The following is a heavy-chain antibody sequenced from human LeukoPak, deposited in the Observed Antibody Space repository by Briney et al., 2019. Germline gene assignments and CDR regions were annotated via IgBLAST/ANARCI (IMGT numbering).Heavy chain of an antibody. CDR2: INHSEST. CDR3: ARRYYFDD. J-gene: IGHJ4*02. V-gene: IGHV4-34*01. CDR1: GGPFSCYY. Sequence: SETLSLTCAVYGGPFSCYYWSWIRQPPGKGLEWIGEINHSESTNYNPSLKSRVTISVDTYKNQFSLKLRSVTAADTVVHYCARRYYFDDWGQGTLVTVSS.